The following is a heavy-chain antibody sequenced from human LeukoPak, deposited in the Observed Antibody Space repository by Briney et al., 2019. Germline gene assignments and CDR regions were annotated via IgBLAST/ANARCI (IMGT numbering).Heavy chain of an antibody. CDR3: ARGEWSSSPFDY. D-gene: IGHD6-6*01. CDR1: GFTFSSYS. J-gene: IGHJ4*02. CDR2: ISTSSIYI. V-gene: IGHV3-21*01. Sequence: GGSLRLSCAASGFTFSSYSMNWVRQAPGKGLEWISFISTSSIYIYYADSVKGRFTISRDNARNSLYLQMNSLRAEDTAVYYCARGEWSSSPFDYWGQGTLVTVSS.